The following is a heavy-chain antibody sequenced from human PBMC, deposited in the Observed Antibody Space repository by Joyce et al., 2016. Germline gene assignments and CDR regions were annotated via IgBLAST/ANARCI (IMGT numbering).Heavy chain of an antibody. CDR3: ARGPGGSFDM. Sequence: QVQLQQSGPGLVKPSQTLSLTCAISGDNVSNNNTGWNWIRLSPSRGLEWLDRTYYKYKWYNDYAISVKSRIIIKPYTSKNQVSLDLKSMTPEDTAIYYCARGPGGSFDMWGQGTMVTVSS. J-gene: IGHJ3*02. D-gene: IGHD1-14*01. V-gene: IGHV6-1*01. CDR1: GDNVSNNNTG. CDR2: TYYKYKWYN.